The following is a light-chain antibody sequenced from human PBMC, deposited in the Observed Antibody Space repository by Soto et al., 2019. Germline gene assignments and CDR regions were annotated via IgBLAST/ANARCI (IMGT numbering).Light chain of an antibody. Sequence: QSALTQHPSVSGSPGQSITISCTGTSSDVAGYNYLSWYQQHPGKAPKLMIYDASNRHSGVSNRCSGSKPGNTASLTISWGQAEEEDDYYCSSFTSSATPVFGGGTKVTVL. CDR2: DAS. V-gene: IGLV2-14*01. CDR3: SSFTSSATPV. J-gene: IGLJ2*01. CDR1: SSDVAGYNY.